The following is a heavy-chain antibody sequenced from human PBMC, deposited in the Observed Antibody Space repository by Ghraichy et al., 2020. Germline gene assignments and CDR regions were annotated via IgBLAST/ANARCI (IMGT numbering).Heavy chain of an antibody. CDR3: ARSAGSWEMGTIDY. D-gene: IGHD5-24*01. Sequence: GGSLRLSCAASGFTFSSYGMHWVRQAPGKGLEWVAVILYDGSNKYYAESVKGRFTISRDTSKNTLYLQMNSLRAEDTAVYYCARSAGSWEMGTIDYWGQGTLVTVSS. CDR1: GFTFSSYG. J-gene: IGHJ4*02. V-gene: IGHV3-33*01. CDR2: ILYDGSNK.